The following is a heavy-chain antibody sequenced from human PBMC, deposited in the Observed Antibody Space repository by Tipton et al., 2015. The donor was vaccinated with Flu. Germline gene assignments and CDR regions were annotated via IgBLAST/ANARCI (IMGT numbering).Heavy chain of an antibody. J-gene: IGHJ6*03. CDR2: IYYSGST. Sequence: TLSLTCTVSGGSISSYYWSWIRQPPGKGLEWIEYIYYSGSTNYNPSLKSRVTISVDTSKNQFSLKLSSVTAADTAVYYCARARPNYTPYYYYMDVWGKGTTVTVSS. CDR1: GGSISSYY. CDR3: ARARPNYTPYYYYMDV. D-gene: IGHD1-7*01. V-gene: IGHV4-59*01.